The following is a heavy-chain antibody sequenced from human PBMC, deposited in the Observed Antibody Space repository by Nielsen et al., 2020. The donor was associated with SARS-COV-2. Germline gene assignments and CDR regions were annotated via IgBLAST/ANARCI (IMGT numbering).Heavy chain of an antibody. Sequence: ASVKVSCKASGYTFTNNYMHWVRQAPGQGLEWMGLINPTNGDTGYAQKFQGRVTMTSNTSISTAYMELGSLTSEDTAVYYCARRQWFGELRDWGQGTLVTVSS. V-gene: IGHV1-8*01. CDR3: ARRQWFGELRD. CDR1: GYTFTNNY. J-gene: IGHJ4*02. D-gene: IGHD3-10*01. CDR2: INPTNGDT.